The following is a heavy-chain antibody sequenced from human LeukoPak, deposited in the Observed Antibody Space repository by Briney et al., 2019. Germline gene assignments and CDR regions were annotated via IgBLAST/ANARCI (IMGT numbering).Heavy chain of an antibody. CDR2: ISGSGGST. Sequence: GVSLRLSCAASGFTFSSYAMSWVRQAPGKGLEWVSAISGSGGSTYYADSVKGRFTISRDNSKNTLYLQMNSLRAEDTAVYYCAKDNGSGSYLDYWGQGTLVTVSS. CDR3: AKDNGSGSYLDY. V-gene: IGHV3-23*01. D-gene: IGHD3-10*01. J-gene: IGHJ4*02. CDR1: GFTFSSYA.